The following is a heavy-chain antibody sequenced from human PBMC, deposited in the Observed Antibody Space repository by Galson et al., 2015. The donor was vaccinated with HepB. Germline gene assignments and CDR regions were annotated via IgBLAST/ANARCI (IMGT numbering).Heavy chain of an antibody. V-gene: IGHV3-66*01. Sequence: SLRLSCAASGFTVSSNYMSWVRQAPGKGLEWVSVIYSGGSTYYADSVKGRFTISRDNSKNTLYLQMNSLRAEDTAVYYCARDHIVATIDYYYYYCGMDVWGQGTTVTVSS. CDR1: GFTVSSNY. J-gene: IGHJ6*02. CDR2: IYSGGST. D-gene: IGHD5-12*01. CDR3: ARDHIVATIDYYYYYCGMDV.